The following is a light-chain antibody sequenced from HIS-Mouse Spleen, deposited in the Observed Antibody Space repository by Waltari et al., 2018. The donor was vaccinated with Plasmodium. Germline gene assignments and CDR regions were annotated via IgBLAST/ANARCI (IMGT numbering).Light chain of an antibody. V-gene: IGKV1-5*03. J-gene: IGKJ2*01. CDR2: KAS. CDR1: QRISSC. Sequence: IQLTQSPSPLSASVGDKVTITCRASQRISSCLDWYQQKPGKAPKLLIYKASSLERGVPSRFSGSGSGTDFTLTISSLQPDDIATYYCQQYNNYPYTFGQGTKLEIK. CDR3: QQYNNYPYT.